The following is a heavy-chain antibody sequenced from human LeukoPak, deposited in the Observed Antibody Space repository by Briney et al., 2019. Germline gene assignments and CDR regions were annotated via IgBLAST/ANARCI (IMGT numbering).Heavy chain of an antibody. J-gene: IGHJ5*02. Sequence: SQTLSLTCTVSGGSISSGGYYWSWIRQHPGKGLEWIGYIYYSGSTYYNPSLKSRVTISVDTSKNQFSLKLSSVTAADTAVYYCAREGTSGTHLNWFDPWGQGTLVTVSS. V-gene: IGHV4-31*03. D-gene: IGHD1-1*01. CDR3: AREGTSGTHLNWFDP. CDR2: IYYSGST. CDR1: GGSISSGGYY.